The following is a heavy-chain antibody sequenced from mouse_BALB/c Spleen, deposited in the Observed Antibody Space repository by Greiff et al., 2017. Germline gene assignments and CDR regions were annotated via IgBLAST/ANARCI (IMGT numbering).Heavy chain of an antibody. CDR2: IDPETGGT. V-gene: IGHV1-15*01. D-gene: IGHD1-1*01. J-gene: IGHJ4*01. Sequence: VQLQQSGAELVRPGASVTLSCKASGYTFTDYEMHWVKQTPVHGLEWIGAIDPETGGTAYNQKFKGKATLTADKSSSTAYMELRSLTSEDSAVYYCTRYFYGSDYYAMDYWGQGTSVTVSS. CDR1: GYTFTDYE. CDR3: TRYFYGSDYYAMDY.